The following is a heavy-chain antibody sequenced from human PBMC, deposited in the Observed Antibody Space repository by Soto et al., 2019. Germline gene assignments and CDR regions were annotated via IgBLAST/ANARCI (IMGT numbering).Heavy chain of an antibody. D-gene: IGHD5-18*01. J-gene: IGHJ4*02. V-gene: IGHV4-59*01. CDR2: IYYSGST. CDR3: ARGRGDTAMAWYY. Sequence: QVQLQESGPGLVKPSETLSLTCTVSGGSISSYYWSWIRQSPGKGLEWIGYIYYSGSTKYNPSLKSRVIISVDTSKNQFSRKLSSVTAADTAVYYCARGRGDTAMAWYYWGQGTLVTVSS. CDR1: GGSISSYY.